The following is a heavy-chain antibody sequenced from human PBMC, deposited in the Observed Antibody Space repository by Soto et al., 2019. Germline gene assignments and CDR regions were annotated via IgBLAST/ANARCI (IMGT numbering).Heavy chain of an antibody. CDR3: ARDTRRIAAAGTYYYYGIEV. CDR2: IIPIFGTA. J-gene: IGHJ6*02. CDR1: GGTFSSYA. Sequence: GASVKVSCKASGGTFSSYAISWVRQAPGQGLEWMGGIIPIFGTADYAQKFQGRVTITADESTSTAYMALSSLRSKDTAVYYGARDTRRIAAAGTYYYYGIEVWGQGTTVTVSS. V-gene: IGHV1-69*13. D-gene: IGHD6-13*01.